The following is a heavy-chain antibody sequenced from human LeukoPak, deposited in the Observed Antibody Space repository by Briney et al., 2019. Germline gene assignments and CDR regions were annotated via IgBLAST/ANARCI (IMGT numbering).Heavy chain of an antibody. D-gene: IGHD4-11*01. Sequence: PSRTLSLTCTVSGGSISSGGYYWSWIRQHPGKGLEWIGYIYYSGSTYYNPSLKSRVTISVDTSKNQFSLKLSSVTAADTAVYYCARVGRSNYSPTTVWGQGTLVTVSS. CDR3: ARVGRSNYSPTTV. CDR1: GGSISSGGYY. CDR2: IYYSGST. J-gene: IGHJ4*02. V-gene: IGHV4-31*03.